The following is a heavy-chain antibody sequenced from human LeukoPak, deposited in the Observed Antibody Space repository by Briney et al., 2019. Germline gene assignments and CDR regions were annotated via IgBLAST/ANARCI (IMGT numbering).Heavy chain of an antibody. V-gene: IGHV3-72*01. Sequence: PGGSLRLSCVGSGFTFGVHHMDWVRQVPGEGLEWIGRVRNKDRSYRTEYAASVKGRFTISRDDSKNSAFLQMDSLKTEDTAIYFCTRDGGQGGHTAFDIWGQGTVVIVSS. CDR1: GFTFGVHH. D-gene: IGHD3-16*01. CDR3: TRDGGQGGHTAFDI. CDR2: VRNKDRSYRT. J-gene: IGHJ3*02.